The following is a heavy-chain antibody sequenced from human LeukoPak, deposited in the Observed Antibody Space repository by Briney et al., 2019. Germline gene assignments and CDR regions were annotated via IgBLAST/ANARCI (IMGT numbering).Heavy chain of an antibody. Sequence: GRSLRLSCASSGFTFSRNWTSWVRQAPGKGLEWVANIKQDGSEKYYVDSVKGRFTISRDNAKNSLFLQMNSLIAEDTAVYYCARERYGRDAFDIWGQGTMVAVSS. CDR2: IKQDGSEK. CDR3: ARERYGRDAFDI. D-gene: IGHD4-17*01. V-gene: IGHV3-7*05. CDR1: GFTFSRNW. J-gene: IGHJ3*02.